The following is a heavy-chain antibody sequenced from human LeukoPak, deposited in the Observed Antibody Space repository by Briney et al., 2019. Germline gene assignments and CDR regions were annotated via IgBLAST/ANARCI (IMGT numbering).Heavy chain of an antibody. Sequence: PSETLSLTCAVSGGSISTGGYYWGWIRQPPGKGLEWIGEINHSGSTNYNPSLESRVTISVDTSKNQFSLKLSSVTAADTAVYYCARAVAGYKIFDYWGQGTLVTVSS. CDR1: GGSISTGGYY. CDR2: INHSGST. CDR3: ARAVAGYKIFDY. D-gene: IGHD6-19*01. V-gene: IGHV4-34*01. J-gene: IGHJ4*02.